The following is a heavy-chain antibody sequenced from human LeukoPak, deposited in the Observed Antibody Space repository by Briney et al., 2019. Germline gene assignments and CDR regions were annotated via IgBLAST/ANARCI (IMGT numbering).Heavy chain of an antibody. CDR3: AELGITMIGGV. CDR1: GFTFSNIA. J-gene: IGHJ6*04. D-gene: IGHD3-10*02. V-gene: IGHV3-23*01. Sequence: GGSLRLSCAASGFTFSNIAMSWVRQAPGKGLEWVSTISVSGGSTYYADSMKGRFTISRDNSKNTLYLQMNSLRAEDTAVYYCAELGITMIGGVWGKGTTVTISS. CDR2: ISVSGGST.